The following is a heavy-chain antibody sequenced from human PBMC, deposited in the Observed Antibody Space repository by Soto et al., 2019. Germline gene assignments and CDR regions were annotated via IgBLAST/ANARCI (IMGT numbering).Heavy chain of an antibody. Sequence: GASVKVSCKASGGTFSSYAISWVRQAPGQGLEWMGGIIPIFGTANYAQKFQGRVTITADESTSTAYMKLSSLRSEDTAVYYCAREVFCSSGWYSMDYYYGMDVWGQGTTVTVSS. J-gene: IGHJ6*02. CDR3: AREVFCSSGWYSMDYYYGMDV. CDR2: IIPIFGTA. D-gene: IGHD6-19*01. V-gene: IGHV1-69*13. CDR1: GGTFSSYA.